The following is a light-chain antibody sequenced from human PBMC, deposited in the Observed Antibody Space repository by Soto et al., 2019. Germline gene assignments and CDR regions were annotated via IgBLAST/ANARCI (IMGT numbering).Light chain of an antibody. CDR2: DVT. J-gene: IGLJ1*01. V-gene: IGLV2-14*01. Sequence: QAVVTQPASVSESPGQSITISCTGSSSDVGGYKYVSWYHQHPGKAPKLLIYDVTNLPSGVSNRFSGSKSGYTASLTISGLQSEDEADYYCSSYTRFKTLVCGTGTKRTVL. CDR1: SSDVGGYKY. CDR3: SSYTRFKTLV.